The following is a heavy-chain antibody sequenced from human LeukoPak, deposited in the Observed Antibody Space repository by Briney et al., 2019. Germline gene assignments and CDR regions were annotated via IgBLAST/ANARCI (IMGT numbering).Heavy chain of an antibody. CDR3: ARVSGYENYYGDSDY. D-gene: IGHD4-17*01. Sequence: GASVKVSCKASGYTFTSYGISWVRQAPGQGLEWMGWISAYNGNTNYAQKLQGRVTMTTDTSTSTAYMELSSLRSDDTAVYYCARVSGYENYYGDSDYWGQGTLVTVSS. CDR2: ISAYNGNT. J-gene: IGHJ4*02. V-gene: IGHV1-18*04. CDR1: GYTFTSYG.